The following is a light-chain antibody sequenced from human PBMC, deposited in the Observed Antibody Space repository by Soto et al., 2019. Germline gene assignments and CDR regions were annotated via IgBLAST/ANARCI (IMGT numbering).Light chain of an antibody. Sequence: EIVLTQSPGALSLSPGERATLSCRASQTISDNYLAWYQQKPGKAPRLLIYGASTRATGIPASFSGSGSGTDLTLTIISLEPEDFAVYYCQQYGGSPRVSFGGGTKVEIK. V-gene: IGKV3-20*01. CDR3: QQYGGSPRVS. J-gene: IGKJ4*01. CDR1: QTISDNY. CDR2: GAS.